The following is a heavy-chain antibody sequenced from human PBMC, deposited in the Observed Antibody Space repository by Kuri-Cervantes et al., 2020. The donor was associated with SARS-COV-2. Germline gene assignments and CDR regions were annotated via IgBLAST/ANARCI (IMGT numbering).Heavy chain of an antibody. CDR2: ISGSGGST. Sequence: GESLKISCAASGFTFSSYAMSWVRQAPGKGLEWVSAISGSGGSTYYADSVKGRFTISRDNSKNTLYLQMNSLRAEDTAVYYCAEAGGYCSSTSCSQYGIPDYWGQGTLVTVSS. V-gene: IGHV3-23*01. D-gene: IGHD2-2*01. CDR3: AEAGGYCSSTSCSQYGIPDY. J-gene: IGHJ4*02. CDR1: GFTFSSYA.